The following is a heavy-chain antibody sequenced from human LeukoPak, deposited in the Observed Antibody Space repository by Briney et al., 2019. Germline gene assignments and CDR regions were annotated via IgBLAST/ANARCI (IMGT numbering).Heavy chain of an antibody. CDR2: IIPIFGTA. CDR1: GGTYSSFA. D-gene: IGHD4-17*01. J-gene: IGHJ6*02. Sequence: VKVSCKASGGTYSSFAISWVRQAPGQGLEWMGGIIPIFGTANYAQKFRGRVTITADESTSTAYMELSSLRSEDTAVYYCARVSAGYGDQGYYYYYYGMDVWGQRTTVTVSS. CDR3: ARVSAGYGDQGYYYYYYGMDV. V-gene: IGHV1-69*13.